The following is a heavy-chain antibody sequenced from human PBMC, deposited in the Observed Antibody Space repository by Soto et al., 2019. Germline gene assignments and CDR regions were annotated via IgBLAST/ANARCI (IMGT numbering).Heavy chain of an antibody. CDR3: ASPLYCSGGSCYQLGDAFDI. Sequence: SETLSLTCTVSGGSISSTFYYWVWIRQHPGKGLEWIGSIYYSGSTSYNPSHNPSLKSRLTMSVDTSKNQFSLKLSSVTAADTAVYYCASPLYCSGGSCYQLGDAFDIWGQGTMVTVSS. V-gene: IGHV4-39*01. CDR1: GGSISSTFYY. CDR2: IYYSGST. D-gene: IGHD2-15*01. J-gene: IGHJ3*02.